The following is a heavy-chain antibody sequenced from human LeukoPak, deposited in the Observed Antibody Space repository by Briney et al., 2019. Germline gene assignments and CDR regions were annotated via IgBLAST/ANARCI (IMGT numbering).Heavy chain of an antibody. D-gene: IGHD6-19*01. CDR2: IVVGSGNT. V-gene: IGHV1-58*02. CDR1: GFTFTSSA. Sequence: SVKVSCKASGFTFTSSAMQWVRQACGQRLEWIGWIVVGSGNTNYAQKFQERVTITRDMFTSTAYMELSSLRSEDTAVYYCAAVALTPRIAVAGGYWGQGTLVTVSS. J-gene: IGHJ4*02. CDR3: AAVALTPRIAVAGGY.